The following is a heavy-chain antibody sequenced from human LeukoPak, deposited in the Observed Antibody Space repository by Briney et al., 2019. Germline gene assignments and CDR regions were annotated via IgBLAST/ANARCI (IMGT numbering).Heavy chain of an antibody. V-gene: IGHV2-5*01. CDR2: IFSNDDK. J-gene: IGHJ4*02. D-gene: IGHD6-19*01. Sequence: SGPTLVKPTQTLTLTCTFSGFSLSTPGVGVAWIRQPPGKALEWLTLIFSNDDKRYSPSLKNRLTITKDTTKNQVVMTMTNMAPVDTATYYCAHTANSGWYKFDYWGQGTLVTVSS. CDR1: GFSLSTPGVG. CDR3: AHTANSGWYKFDY.